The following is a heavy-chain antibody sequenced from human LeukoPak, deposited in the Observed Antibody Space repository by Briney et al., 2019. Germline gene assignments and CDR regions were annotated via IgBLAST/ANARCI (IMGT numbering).Heavy chain of an antibody. D-gene: IGHD3-22*01. V-gene: IGHV4-59*01. CDR3: AGVVSDYYDSSGYLDY. Sequence: SETLSLTCTVSGGSISSYYGSWIRQPPGKGLEWSGYIYYSGSTNYNPSLKSRVTISVDTSKNQFSLKLSSVTAADTAEYYCAGVVSDYYDSSGYLDYRGQGTLVTVSS. CDR1: GGSISSYY. CDR2: IYYSGST. J-gene: IGHJ4*02.